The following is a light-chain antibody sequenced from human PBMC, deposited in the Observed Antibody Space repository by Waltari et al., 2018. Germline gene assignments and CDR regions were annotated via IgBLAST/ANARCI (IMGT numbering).Light chain of an antibody. CDR3: QQSYSTLPS. CDR1: QSISSY. J-gene: IGKJ1*01. CDR2: AAS. V-gene: IGKV1-39*01. Sequence: DIQMTQLPSSLSASVGDRVTITCRASQSISSYLNWYQQKPGKAPKLLIYAASSLQSGVPSRFSGSGSGTDFTLTISSLQPEDFATYYCQQSYSTLPSFGQGTKVEIK.